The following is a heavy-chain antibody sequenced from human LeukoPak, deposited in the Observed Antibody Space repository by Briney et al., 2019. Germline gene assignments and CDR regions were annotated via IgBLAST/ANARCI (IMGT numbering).Heavy chain of an antibody. CDR3: ASADSYGPAYFDY. CDR1: GGSISSYY. J-gene: IGHJ4*02. CDR2: IYTSGST. Sequence: SETLSLTCTVSGGSISSYYWSWSRQPAGMGLEWIGRIYTSGSTNYNPSLKSRVTMSVDTSKNQFSLKLSSVTAADTAVYYCASADSYGPAYFDYWGQGTLVTVSS. D-gene: IGHD5-18*01. V-gene: IGHV4-4*07.